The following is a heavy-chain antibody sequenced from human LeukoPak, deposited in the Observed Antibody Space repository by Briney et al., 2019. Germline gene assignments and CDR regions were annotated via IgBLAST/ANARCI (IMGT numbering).Heavy chain of an antibody. CDR1: GFIFSSYG. CDR2: INSDGGTT. CDR3: ATDYYVSGSYYRLFY. D-gene: IGHD3-10*01. J-gene: IGHJ4*02. Sequence: GGSLRLSCAASGFIFSSYGMHWVRQAPGKGLVWVSGINSDGGTTTYADSVKGRFTISRDNAKNTLYLQMNNLRAEDTAIYYCATDYYVSGSYYRLFYWGQGTLVTVSS. V-gene: IGHV3-74*01.